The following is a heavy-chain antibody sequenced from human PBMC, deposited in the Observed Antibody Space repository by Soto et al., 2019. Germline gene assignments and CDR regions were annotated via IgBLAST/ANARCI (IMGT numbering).Heavy chain of an antibody. CDR3: AKDKGIVGATPHY. CDR2: ISYDGSNK. Sequence: QVPLVESGGGVVQPGRSLRLSCAASGFTFSSYGMHWVRQAPGKGLEWVAVISYDGSNKYYADSVKGRFTISRDNSKNTLYLQMNSLRAEDTAMYYCAKDKGIVGATPHYWGQGTLVTVSS. J-gene: IGHJ4*02. D-gene: IGHD1-26*01. V-gene: IGHV3-30*18. CDR1: GFTFSSYG.